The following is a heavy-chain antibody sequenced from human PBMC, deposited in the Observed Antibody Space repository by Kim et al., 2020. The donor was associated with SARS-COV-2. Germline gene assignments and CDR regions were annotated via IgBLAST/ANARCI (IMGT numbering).Heavy chain of an antibody. D-gene: IGHD1-26*01. Sequence: GGSLRLSCAASGFTFSSYGMHWVRQAPGKGLEWVAVIWYDGSNKYYADSVKGRFTISRDNSKNTLYLQMNSLRAEDTAVYYCAKDLFSSGSANWFDTWGQGTLVTVSS. CDR2: IWYDGSNK. V-gene: IGHV3-33*06. J-gene: IGHJ5*02. CDR3: AKDLFSSGSANWFDT. CDR1: GFTFSSYG.